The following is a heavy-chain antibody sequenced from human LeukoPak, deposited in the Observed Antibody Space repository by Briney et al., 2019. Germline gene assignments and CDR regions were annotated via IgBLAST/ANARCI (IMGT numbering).Heavy chain of an antibody. CDR3: AREWEVPRYFDY. CDR1: GFTFSSYY. V-gene: IGHV3-7*04. D-gene: IGHD1-26*01. Sequence: GGSLRLSCAASGFTFSSYYMSWVRQAPGKGLEWVASIRDEDGSDRYYVDSVKGRFTISRDNAKKSVFLQMNSLRAEDTASYFCAREWEVPRYFDYWGRGSLVIVSS. J-gene: IGHJ4*02. CDR2: IRDEDGSDR.